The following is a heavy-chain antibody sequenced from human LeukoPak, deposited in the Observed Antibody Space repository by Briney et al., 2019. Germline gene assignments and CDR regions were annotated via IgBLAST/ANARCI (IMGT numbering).Heavy chain of an antibody. CDR2: IYSGGST. CDR3: ARSDLDYFDY. V-gene: IGHV3-53*01. J-gene: IGHJ4*02. D-gene: IGHD2-21*02. CDR1: GFTVSDNY. Sequence: PGGSLRLSCAASGFTVSDNYMSWVRQAPGKGLEWVSVIYSGGSTYYADSVKGRFTISRDNSKNTLYLQMNSQRAEDTAVYYCARSDLDYFDYWGQGTLVTVSS.